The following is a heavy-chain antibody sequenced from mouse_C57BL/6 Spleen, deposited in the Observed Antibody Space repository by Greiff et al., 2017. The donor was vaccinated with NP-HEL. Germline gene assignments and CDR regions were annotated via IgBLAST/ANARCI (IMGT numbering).Heavy chain of an antibody. D-gene: IGHD2-5*01. CDR3: ARKWSYYSNYGAMDY. Sequence: QVQLQQPGPELVKPGASVKLSCKASGYTFTSYWMHWVKQRPGQGLEWIGNINPSNGGTNYNEKFKSKATLTVDKSSSTAYMQLSSLTSEDSAVYYCARKWSYYSNYGAMDYWGQGTSVTVSS. CDR2: INPSNGGT. J-gene: IGHJ4*01. V-gene: IGHV1-53*01. CDR1: GYTFTSYW.